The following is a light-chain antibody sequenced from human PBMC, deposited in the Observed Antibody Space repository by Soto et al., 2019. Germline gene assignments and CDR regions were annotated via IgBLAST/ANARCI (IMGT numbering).Light chain of an antibody. J-gene: IGLJ2*01. Sequence: QSALIQPPSVSGSPGQSVTISCTGTSSDVGSYDYVSWYQQHPGTVPKPMIYNVNTRPSGVPDRFSGSKSGNTASMTVSGPQAEDEADYYCSSYAGSNNVVFGGGTKLTVL. CDR2: NVN. CDR3: SSYAGSNNVV. V-gene: IGLV2-8*01. CDR1: SSDVGSYDY.